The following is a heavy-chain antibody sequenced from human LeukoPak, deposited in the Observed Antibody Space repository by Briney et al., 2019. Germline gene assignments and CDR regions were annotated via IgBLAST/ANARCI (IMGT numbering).Heavy chain of an antibody. CDR1: GFTFSSHG. V-gene: IGHV3-21*01. D-gene: IGHD2-15*01. J-gene: IGHJ4*02. Sequence: GGSLRLSCAASGFTFSSHGMNWVRQAPGKGLEWVSGISPNVVITYYADSEKRRFNISRDNAKNSLYLQMNSLRGEDTAVYYCARDKMTPPFVYWGQGTLVTVSS. CDR2: ISPNVVIT. CDR3: ARDKMTPPFVY.